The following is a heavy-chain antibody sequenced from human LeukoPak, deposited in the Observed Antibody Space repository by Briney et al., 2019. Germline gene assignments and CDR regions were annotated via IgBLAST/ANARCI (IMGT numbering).Heavy chain of an antibody. D-gene: IGHD3-16*02. Sequence: GGSLRLSCAASGFTFSSYSMNWVRQAPGKGLEWVSSISSSSSYIYYADSVKGRFTISRDNAKNSLYLQMNSLRAEDTAVYYCARVSVGYDYVWGSYRFFDYWGQGTLVTVSS. V-gene: IGHV3-21*01. CDR3: ARVSVGYDYVWGSYRFFDY. J-gene: IGHJ4*02. CDR2: ISSSSSYI. CDR1: GFTFSSYS.